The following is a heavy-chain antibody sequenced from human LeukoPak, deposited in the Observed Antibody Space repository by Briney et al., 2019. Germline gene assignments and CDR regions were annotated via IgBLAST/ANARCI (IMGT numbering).Heavy chain of an antibody. J-gene: IGHJ3*02. CDR1: GFTFSSYA. Sequence: GGSLRPSCAASGFTFSSYAMSWVRQAPGKGLEWVSSISTDSSNIYYADAVEGRFTISRDNAKNSLYLQMNSLRAEDTAVYYCATDPYDFWSGYYPRGVFDIWGQGTMVIVSS. D-gene: IGHD3-3*01. CDR3: ATDPYDFWSGYYPRGVFDI. CDR2: ISTDSSNI. V-gene: IGHV3-21*01.